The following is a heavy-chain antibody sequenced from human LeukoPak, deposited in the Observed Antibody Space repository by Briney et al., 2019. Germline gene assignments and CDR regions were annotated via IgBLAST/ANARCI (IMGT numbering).Heavy chain of an antibody. J-gene: IGHJ5*02. CDR2: INPNSGGT. Sequence: GASVKVSCKASGYTFTGYYMHWVRQAPGQGLEWMGWINPNSGGTNYAQKFQGRVTMTRDTSISTAYMELSRLRSDDTAVYYCARQYNWNPMIWFDPWGQGTLVPVSS. CDR1: GYTFTGYY. D-gene: IGHD1-20*01. V-gene: IGHV1-2*02. CDR3: ARQYNWNPMIWFDP.